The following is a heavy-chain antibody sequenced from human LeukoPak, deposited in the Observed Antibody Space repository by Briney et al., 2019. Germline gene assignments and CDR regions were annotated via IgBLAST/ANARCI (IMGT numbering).Heavy chain of an antibody. J-gene: IGHJ4*02. V-gene: IGHV4-30-4*08. CDR2: IYYSGST. CDR3: AREGDGYMIDY. Sequence: SETLSLTCTVSGGSISSGDYYWSWIRQPPGKGLEWIGYIYYSGSTYYNPSLKSRVIISVDTSKNQFSLKLSSVTAADTAVYYCAREGDGYMIDYWGQGTLVTVSS. CDR1: GGSISSGDYY. D-gene: IGHD5-24*01.